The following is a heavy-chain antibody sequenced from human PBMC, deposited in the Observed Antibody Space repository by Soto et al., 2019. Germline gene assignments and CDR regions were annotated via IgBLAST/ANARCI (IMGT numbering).Heavy chain of an antibody. V-gene: IGHV3-23*01. CDR1: GFTFSSYS. D-gene: IGHD2-2*01. CDR3: ADLSRDCTSSNCD. CDR2: IGTSAST. Sequence: VRLLESGGGLVQPGGSLRLSCAASGFTFSSYSMSWVRQAPGKGLEWVSTIGTSASTYYGDSVRGRFTISGDNSRNTLDLQMNSLRAEGTAVYYCADLSRDCTSSNCDWGQGTLVTVSS. J-gene: IGHJ4*02.